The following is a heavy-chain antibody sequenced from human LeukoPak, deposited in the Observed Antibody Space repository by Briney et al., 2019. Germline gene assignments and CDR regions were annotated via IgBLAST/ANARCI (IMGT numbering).Heavy chain of an antibody. Sequence: GGSLRLSCAASGFTFSSYSMNWVRQAPGKGLEWVSYISSSSTIYYADSVKGRFTISRDNAKNSLYLQMNSLRDEDTAVYYCASAYGSGSYQPNFDYWGQGTLVTVSS. CDR2: ISSSSTI. D-gene: IGHD3-10*01. J-gene: IGHJ4*02. V-gene: IGHV3-48*02. CDR1: GFTFSSYS. CDR3: ASAYGSGSYQPNFDY.